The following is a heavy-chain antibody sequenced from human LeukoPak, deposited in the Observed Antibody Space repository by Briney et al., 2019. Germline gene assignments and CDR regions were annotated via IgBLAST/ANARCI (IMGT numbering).Heavy chain of an antibody. D-gene: IGHD2/OR15-2a*01. J-gene: IGHJ4*02. CDR1: GFTVSSNY. CDR3: AKTSPTYYFDF. CDR2: IYSGGST. V-gene: IGHV3-53*01. Sequence: PGGSLRLSCAASGFTVSSNYMSWVRQAPGKGLEWVSLIYSGGSTYYADSVKGRFIISRDNSNNALYLHMSSLRAEDTAVYYCAKTSPTYYFDFWGRGTLVTVSS.